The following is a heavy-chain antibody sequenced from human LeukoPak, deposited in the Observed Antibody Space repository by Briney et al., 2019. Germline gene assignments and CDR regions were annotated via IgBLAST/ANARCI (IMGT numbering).Heavy chain of an antibody. CDR1: GYTFTGYY. V-gene: IGHV1-2*02. D-gene: IGHD5-18*01. Sequence: GASVKVSCKASGYTFTGYYMHWVRQAPGQGLEWMGWINPNSGGTNYAQKFQGRVTMTRDTSISTAYMELSRLRSDDTAVYYCARGGGYSYGHSWYYYYYYMDVWGKGTTVTISS. CDR3: ARGGGYSYGHSWYYYYYYMDV. J-gene: IGHJ6*03. CDR2: INPNSGGT.